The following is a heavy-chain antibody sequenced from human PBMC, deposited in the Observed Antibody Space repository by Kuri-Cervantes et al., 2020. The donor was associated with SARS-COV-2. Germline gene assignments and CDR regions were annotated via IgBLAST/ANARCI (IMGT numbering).Heavy chain of an antibody. D-gene: IGHD3-10*01. Sequence: SETLSLTCTVSGGSISSSSYYWGWIRQPPGKGLEWIGSIYYSGSTYYNPSLKSRVTISVDTSKNQFSLKLSSVTAADTAVYYCATDYYGSGSSSDYWGQGTLVTVSS. CDR1: GGSISSSSYY. CDR2: IYYSGST. CDR3: ATDYYGSGSSSDY. J-gene: IGHJ4*02. V-gene: IGHV4-39*07.